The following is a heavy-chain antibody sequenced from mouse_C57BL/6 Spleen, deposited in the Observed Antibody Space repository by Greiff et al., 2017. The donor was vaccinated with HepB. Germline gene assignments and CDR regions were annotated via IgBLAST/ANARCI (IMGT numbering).Heavy chain of an antibody. CDR3: TGYYYGSSYYWYFDV. J-gene: IGHJ1*03. CDR2: IRLKSDNYAT. V-gene: IGHV6-3*01. CDR1: GFTFSNYW. D-gene: IGHD1-1*01. Sequence: EVKVEESGGGLVQPGGSMKLSCVASGFTFSNYWMNWVRQSPEKGLEWVAQIRLKSDNYATHYAESVKGRFTISRDDSKSSVYLQMNNLRAEVTGIYYFTGYYYGSSYYWYFDVWGTGTTVTVSS.